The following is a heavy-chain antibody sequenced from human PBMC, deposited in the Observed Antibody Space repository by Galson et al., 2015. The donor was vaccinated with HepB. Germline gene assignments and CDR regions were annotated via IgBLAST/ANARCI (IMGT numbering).Heavy chain of an antibody. CDR2: ISAYNGNT. V-gene: IGHV1-18*04. CDR3: ARIHYGSGSYYNVGDY. J-gene: IGHJ4*02. CDR1: GYTFTSYG. Sequence: SVKVSCKASGYTFTSYGISWVRQAPGQGLEWMGWISAYNGNTNYAQKLQGRVTMTTDTSTSTAYMELRSLRSDDTAVYYCARIHYGSGSYYNVGDYWGQGTLVTVSS. D-gene: IGHD3-10*01.